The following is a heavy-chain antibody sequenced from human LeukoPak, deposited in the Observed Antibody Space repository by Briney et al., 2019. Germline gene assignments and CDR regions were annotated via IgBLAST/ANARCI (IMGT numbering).Heavy chain of an antibody. Sequence: PGGSLRLSCAASGFRLSDYDMNWVRQAPGKGLEWVSSISTGSRYIYYAYSVKGRFTISRDDAKNSLYLQMDYLRAEDTAVYCCARADCSGSTCYLRRSWFDPWGQGTLVTVSS. CDR3: ARADCSGSTCYLRRSWFDP. V-gene: IGHV3-21*01. CDR1: GFRLSDYD. CDR2: ISTGSRYI. D-gene: IGHD2-2*01. J-gene: IGHJ5*02.